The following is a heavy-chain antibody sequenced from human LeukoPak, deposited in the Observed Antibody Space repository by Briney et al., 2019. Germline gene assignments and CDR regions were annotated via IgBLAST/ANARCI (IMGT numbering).Heavy chain of an antibody. V-gene: IGHV3-30*04. D-gene: IGHD3-9*01. Sequence: GRSLRLSCAASGFTFSSYAMHWVRQAPGKGLEWVAVISYDGSNKYYADSVKGRFIISRDNSKNTLYLQMNSLRAEDTAVYYCARSNYDILTGYYWGTSYGMDVWGQGTTVTVSS. CDR3: ARSNYDILTGYYWGTSYGMDV. CDR1: GFTFSSYA. J-gene: IGHJ6*02. CDR2: ISYDGSNK.